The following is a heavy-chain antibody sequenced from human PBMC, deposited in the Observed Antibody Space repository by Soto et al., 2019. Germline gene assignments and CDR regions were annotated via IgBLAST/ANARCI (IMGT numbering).Heavy chain of an antibody. V-gene: IGHV4-39*01. D-gene: IGHD6-19*01. J-gene: IGHJ4*02. CDR1: GGSISSSSYY. CDR2: IYYSGST. Sequence: SETLSLTCTVSGGSISSSSYYWGWIRQPPGKGLEWIGSIYYSGSTYYNPSLKSRVTISVDTSRNQFSLKLSSVTAADTAVYYCARLRVSGWYAPPPYYFDYWGQGTLVTVSS. CDR3: ARLRVSGWYAPPPYYFDY.